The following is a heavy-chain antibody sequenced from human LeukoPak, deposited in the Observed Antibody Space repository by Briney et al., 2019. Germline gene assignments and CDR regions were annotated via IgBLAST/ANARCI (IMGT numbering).Heavy chain of an antibody. J-gene: IGHJ4*02. D-gene: IGHD6-19*01. Sequence: SETLSLTCTVSGYSISSGYYWGWIRQPPGKGLEWIRSIYHSGSAYYNPSLKSRVTISVDTSKNQFSLKLSSVTAADTAVYYCARLDSSGQYYFDYWGQGTRVTVSS. CDR2: IYHSGSA. V-gene: IGHV4-38-2*02. CDR3: ARLDSSGQYYFDY. CDR1: GYSISSGYY.